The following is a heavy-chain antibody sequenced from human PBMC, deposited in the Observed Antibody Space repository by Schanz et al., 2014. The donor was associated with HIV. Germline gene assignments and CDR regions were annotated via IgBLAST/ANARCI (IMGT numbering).Heavy chain of an antibody. V-gene: IGHV1-18*01. D-gene: IGHD3-3*01. CDR1: GYTFTSYG. CDR3: ARGDRDDFWSGAAI. Sequence: QVQLVQSGAEVKKPGASVEVSCKASGYTFTSYGISWVRQAPGQGLEGMGWISAYDGNTNYAQKFQGRVTMTTDTSRYTAYMELRSLRSDDTAVYYCARGDRDDFWSGAAIWGQGTLVTVSS. CDR2: ISAYDGNT. J-gene: IGHJ4*02.